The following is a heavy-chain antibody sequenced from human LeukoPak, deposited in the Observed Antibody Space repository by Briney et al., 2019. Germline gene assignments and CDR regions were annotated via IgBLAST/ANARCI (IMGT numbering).Heavy chain of an antibody. CDR1: GFTFSSYA. Sequence: QPGGSLRLSCAASGFTFSSYAMSWVRQAPGKGLEWVSAISGSGGSTYYADSVKGRFTISRDNSKNTLYLQMNSLRAEDTAVYYCAKDRNSGGYTRRYFDLWGRGTLVTVSS. CDR3: AKDRNSGGYTRRYFDL. CDR2: ISGSGGST. V-gene: IGHV3-23*01. D-gene: IGHD6-19*01. J-gene: IGHJ2*01.